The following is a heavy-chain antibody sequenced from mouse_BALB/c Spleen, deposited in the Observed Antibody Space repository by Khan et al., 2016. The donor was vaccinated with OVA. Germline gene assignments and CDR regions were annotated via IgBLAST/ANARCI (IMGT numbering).Heavy chain of an antibody. CDR1: GYTFTNYG. Sequence: QIQLVQSGPELKKPGETVKISCKASGYTFTNYGMNWVKQAQGKGLKWMGWINTYTGEQTSADDFKGRFACYLETSANNAYLQINHLKNEDTATSFCASSASYVFFDIWGAGTTVTISS. CDR2: INTYTGEQ. D-gene: IGHD6-1*01. J-gene: IGHJ1*01. V-gene: IGHV9-3-1*01. CDR3: ASSASYVFFDI.